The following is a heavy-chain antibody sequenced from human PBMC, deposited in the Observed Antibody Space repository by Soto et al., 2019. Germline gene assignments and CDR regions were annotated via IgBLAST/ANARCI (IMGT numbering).Heavy chain of an antibody. CDR3: AKDLDSGWYYYGMDV. V-gene: IGHV3-30*18. CDR1: GFTFSSYG. J-gene: IGHJ6*02. CDR2: ISYDGSNK. Sequence: GGSLRLSCAASGFTFSSYGMHWVRQAPGKGLEWVAVISYDGSNKYYADSVKGRFTISRDNSKNTLYLQMNSLRAEDTAVYYCAKDLDSGWYYYGMDVWGQGTTVTVSS. D-gene: IGHD6-19*01.